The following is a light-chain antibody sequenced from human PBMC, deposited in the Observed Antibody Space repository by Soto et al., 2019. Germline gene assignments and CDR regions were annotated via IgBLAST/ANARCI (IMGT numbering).Light chain of an antibody. Sequence: DIQMTKSPSSVSASVGDRVTITCRASQGITSWLAWYQQKPGKAPKLLIYRASNLQSGVPSRFSGSVSGTDFTLTISGLQPADFATYYCQQTTTFPLTFGGGTKVEIK. CDR1: QGITSW. J-gene: IGKJ4*01. V-gene: IGKV1-12*01. CDR3: QQTTTFPLT. CDR2: RAS.